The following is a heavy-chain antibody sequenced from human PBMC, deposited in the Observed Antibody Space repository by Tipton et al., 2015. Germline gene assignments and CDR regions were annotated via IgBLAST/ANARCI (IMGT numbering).Heavy chain of an antibody. Sequence: TLSLTCTVSGGSISTYYWNWIRQPPGKGLEWIGYIYYTGSTNYNPSLKSRVTISVDTSKNQFSLRLNSVTAADTAVYYCARDINWPGGRFDPWGQGTLVTVSS. V-gene: IGHV4-59*01. CDR3: ARDINWPGGRFDP. D-gene: IGHD1-14*01. J-gene: IGHJ5*02. CDR2: IYYTGST. CDR1: GGSISTYY.